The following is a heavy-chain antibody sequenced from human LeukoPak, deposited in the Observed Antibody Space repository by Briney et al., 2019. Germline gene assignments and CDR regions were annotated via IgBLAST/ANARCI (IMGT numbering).Heavy chain of an antibody. V-gene: IGHV4-61*01. J-gene: IGHJ4*02. CDR1: GGSISSSSYY. CDR2: IYYSGST. CDR3: ARSDPYFDY. Sequence: SETLSLTCTVSGGSISSSSYYWSWIRQPPGKGLEWIGYIYYSGSTNYNPSLKSRVTISVDTSKNQFSLKLSSVTAADTAVYYCARSDPYFDYWGQGTLVTVPS.